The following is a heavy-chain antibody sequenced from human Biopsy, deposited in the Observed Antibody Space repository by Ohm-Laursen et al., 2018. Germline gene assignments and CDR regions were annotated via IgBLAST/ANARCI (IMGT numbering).Heavy chain of an antibody. D-gene: IGHD1-26*01. Sequence: SETLSLTCSVSGGSMTGYEWSWIRLAPGQGLEWIGYIYYSGGTKYNPSLASRVTFSVDMSKSQFSLKLYSVTAADAAVYYCARVEAGTYDALDIRGQGTLVAVSA. J-gene: IGHJ3*02. V-gene: IGHV4-59*01. CDR3: ARVEAGTYDALDI. CDR2: IYYSGGT. CDR1: GGSMTGYE.